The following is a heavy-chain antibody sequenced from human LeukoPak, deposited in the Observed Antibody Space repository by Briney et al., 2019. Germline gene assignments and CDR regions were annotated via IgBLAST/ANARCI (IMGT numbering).Heavy chain of an antibody. D-gene: IGHD3-9*01. CDR1: GDSISSSSYY. V-gene: IGHV4-39*07. J-gene: IGHJ4*02. CDR3: ARDGYDILTGLPYYFDY. Sequence: SETLSLTCTVSGDSISSSSYYWGWSRQPPGKGLEWIGSIYYSGSTYYNPSLKSRVTISVDTSKNQFSLKLSSVTAADTAVYYCARDGYDILTGLPYYFDYWGQGTLVTVSS. CDR2: IYYSGST.